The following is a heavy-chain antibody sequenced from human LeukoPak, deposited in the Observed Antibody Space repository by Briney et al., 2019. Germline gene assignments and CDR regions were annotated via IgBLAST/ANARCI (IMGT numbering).Heavy chain of an antibody. V-gene: IGHV1-18*01. J-gene: IGHJ6*02. Sequence: ASVKVSCKASGYTFTSYDISWVRQAPGQGLEWMGWISAYNGNINYAQKLQGRVTMTTDTSTSTAYMELRSLRSDDTAVYYCARGGYYDFWSGTSDYYYYGMDAWGQGTTVTVSS. D-gene: IGHD3-3*01. CDR3: ARGGYYDFWSGTSDYYYYGMDA. CDR2: ISAYNGNI. CDR1: GYTFTSYD.